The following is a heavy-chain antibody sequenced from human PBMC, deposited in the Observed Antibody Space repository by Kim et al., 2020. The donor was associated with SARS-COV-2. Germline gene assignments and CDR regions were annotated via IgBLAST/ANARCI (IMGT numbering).Heavy chain of an antibody. CDR1: GFTFSSYI. Sequence: GGSLRLSCAASGFTFSSYIMTWVRQSPGKGLEWVSSVTPSGGTFYGGSVKGRFTISRDNSKDTLNLQMNSLRVEDTAIYYCARGSSPDYWGQGTLVTVSS. J-gene: IGHJ4*02. V-gene: IGHV3-23*01. CDR3: ARGSSPDY. D-gene: IGHD6-13*01. CDR2: VTPSGGT.